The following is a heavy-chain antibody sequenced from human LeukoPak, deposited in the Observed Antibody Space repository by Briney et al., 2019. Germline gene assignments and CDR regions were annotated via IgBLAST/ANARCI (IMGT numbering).Heavy chain of an antibody. CDR3: ASHDSSGYMPWIDY. D-gene: IGHD3-22*01. Sequence: HSQSLCLTCTVSGGSISSGSYYTSWIRQPAGKGLEWIGRIYTSGSNNYNPSLKSPVTISVDTSKNQFSLKLSSVTAADTAVYYCASHDSSGYMPWIDYWGQGTLVTVSS. V-gene: IGHV4-61*02. CDR2: IYTSGSN. J-gene: IGHJ4*02. CDR1: GGSISSGSYY.